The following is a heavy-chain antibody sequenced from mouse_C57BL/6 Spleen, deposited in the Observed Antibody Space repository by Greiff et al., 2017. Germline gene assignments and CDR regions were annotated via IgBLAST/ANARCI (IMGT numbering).Heavy chain of an antibody. D-gene: IGHD1-1*01. Sequence: DVQLQESGPVLVKPGASVKMSCKASGYTFTDYYMNWVKQSHGKSLEWIGVINPYNGGTSYNQKFKGKATLTVDKSSSTAYMELNSLTSEDSAVYYCARLLLDYWGQGTTLTVSS. CDR2: INPYNGGT. CDR3: ARLLLDY. V-gene: IGHV1-19*01. CDR1: GYTFTDYY. J-gene: IGHJ2*01.